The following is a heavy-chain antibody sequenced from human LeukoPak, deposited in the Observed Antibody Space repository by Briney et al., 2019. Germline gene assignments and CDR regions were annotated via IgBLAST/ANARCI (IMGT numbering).Heavy chain of an antibody. CDR3: AKDRLRLGELSSPFDY. V-gene: IGHV3-23*01. Sequence: GGSLRLSCAASGFTFSSYAMSWVRQAPGKGLEWVSGISGSGGSTYYADSVKGRFTISRDNSKNTLYLQMNSLRAEDTAVYYCAKDRLRLGELSSPFDYWGQGTLVTVSS. CDR2: ISGSGGST. J-gene: IGHJ4*02. CDR1: GFTFSSYA. D-gene: IGHD3-16*02.